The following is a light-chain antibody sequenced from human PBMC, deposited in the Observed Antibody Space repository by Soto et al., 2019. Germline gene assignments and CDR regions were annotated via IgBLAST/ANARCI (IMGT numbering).Light chain of an antibody. J-gene: IGKJ5*01. CDR1: QSVRSN. CDR3: QQYNTWPTFT. CDR2: AAS. V-gene: IGKV3D-15*01. Sequence: EIVLTQSPVTVSLAPGERATPSCRVSQSVRSNLAWYQQKPGQAHRLIIYAASARATGIPARFSGSGSGTEFTLSISSLQSEDFAVYYCQQYNTWPTFTFGQGTKVEIK.